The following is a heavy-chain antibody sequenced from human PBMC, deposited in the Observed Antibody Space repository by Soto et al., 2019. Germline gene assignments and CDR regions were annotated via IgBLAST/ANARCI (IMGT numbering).Heavy chain of an antibody. CDR3: ARDRYYGSGTDYYYYMDV. V-gene: IGHV1-2*04. J-gene: IGHJ6*03. D-gene: IGHD3-10*01. CDR1: GYTFTGYY. Sequence: GASVKVSCKASGYTFTGYYMHWVRQAPGQGLEWMGWINPNSGGTNYAQKFQGWATMTRDTSISTAYMELSRLRSDDTAVYYCARDRYYGSGTDYYYYMDVWGKGTTVTVSS. CDR2: INPNSGGT.